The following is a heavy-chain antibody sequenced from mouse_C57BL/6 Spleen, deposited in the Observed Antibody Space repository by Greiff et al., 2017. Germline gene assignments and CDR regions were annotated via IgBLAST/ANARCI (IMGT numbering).Heavy chain of an antibody. V-gene: IGHV1-55*01. CDR2: IYPGSGST. CDR3: GRNKDGSPYWYFDV. J-gene: IGHJ1*03. Sequence: QVQLQQPGAELVKPGASVKMSCKASGYTFTSYWITWVKQRPGQGLEWIGDIYPGSGSTNYNEKFQSKATLTVDTSSSTAYMQHSSLTSEEYAVVYCGRNKDGSPYWYFDVWGTGTTVTVSS. CDR1: GYTFTSYW. D-gene: IGHD2-3*01.